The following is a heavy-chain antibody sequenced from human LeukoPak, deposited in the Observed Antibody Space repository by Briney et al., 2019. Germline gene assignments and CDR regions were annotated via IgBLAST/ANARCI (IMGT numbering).Heavy chain of an antibody. CDR1: GFTFSNAW. D-gene: IGHD6-19*01. CDR2: IKSKTDGGTA. Sequence: GGSLRLSCAASGFTFSNAWMSWIRQAPGKGLEWIGRIKSKTDGGTADYAAPVKGRFSISRDDSKNTPHLQMNSLKTEDTAVYYCITGMYSSGWLWGQGTLVTVSS. J-gene: IGHJ4*02. CDR3: ITGMYSSGWL. V-gene: IGHV3-15*01.